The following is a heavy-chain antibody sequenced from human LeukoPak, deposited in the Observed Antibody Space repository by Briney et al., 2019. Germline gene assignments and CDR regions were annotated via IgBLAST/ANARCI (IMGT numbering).Heavy chain of an antibody. CDR3: ARDADYGSGTPNTYYYYYYGMDV. D-gene: IGHD3-10*01. Sequence: ASVKVSCKASGYTFTSYGISWVRQAPGQGLEWMGWISAYNGNTNYAQKLQGRVTMTTDTSTSTAYMELRSLRSDDTAVYYCARDADYGSGTPNTYYYYYYGMDVWGQGTTVTVSS. CDR1: GYTFTSYG. J-gene: IGHJ6*02. V-gene: IGHV1-18*01. CDR2: ISAYNGNT.